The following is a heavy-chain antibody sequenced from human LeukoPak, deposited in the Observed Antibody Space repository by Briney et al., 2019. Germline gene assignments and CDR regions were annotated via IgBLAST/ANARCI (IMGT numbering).Heavy chain of an antibody. CDR3: ARENGYSYGLALDY. CDR1: GFTFSSYS. V-gene: IGHV3-21*01. J-gene: IGHJ4*02. D-gene: IGHD5-18*01. CDR2: ISSSSSYI. Sequence: GGSLRLSCAASGFTFSSYSMNWVRQAPGKGLKWVSSISSSSSYIYYADSVKGRFTISRDNAKNSLYLQMNSLRAEDTAVYYCARENGYSYGLALDYWGQGTLVTVSS.